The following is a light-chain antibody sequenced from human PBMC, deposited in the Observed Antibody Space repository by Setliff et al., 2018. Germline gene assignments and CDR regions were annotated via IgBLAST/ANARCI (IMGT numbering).Light chain of an antibody. CDR2: DAS. CDR1: SSDVGGYNY. V-gene: IGLV2-14*01. Sequence: QSALTQPASVSGSPGQSITISCTGTSSDVGGYNYVSWYQQHPGKAPKLMTYDASKRPSGISTRFSGSKSGNTASLTISGLQAEDEADYYCTSYTSSSTYVFGTGTKSPS. CDR3: TSYTSSSTYV. J-gene: IGLJ1*01.